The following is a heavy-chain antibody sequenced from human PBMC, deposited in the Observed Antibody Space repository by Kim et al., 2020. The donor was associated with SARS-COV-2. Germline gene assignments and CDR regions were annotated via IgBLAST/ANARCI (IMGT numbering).Heavy chain of an antibody. J-gene: IGHJ5*02. CDR3: ARDRPFPTTYYYGSGSYYLGWFDP. V-gene: IGHV1-69*04. CDR2: IIPILGIA. Sequence: SVKVSCKASGGTFSSYAISWVRQAPGQGLEWMGRIIPILGIANYAQKFQGRVTITADKSTSTAYMELSSLRSEDTAVYYCARDRPFPTTYYYGSGSYYLGWFDPWGQGTLVTVSS. CDR1: GGTFSSYA. D-gene: IGHD3-10*01.